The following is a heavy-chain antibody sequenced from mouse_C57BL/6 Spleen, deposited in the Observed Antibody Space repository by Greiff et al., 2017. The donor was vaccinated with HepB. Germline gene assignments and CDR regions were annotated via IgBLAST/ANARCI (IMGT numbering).Heavy chain of an antibody. CDR1: GYTFTEYT. Sequence: VKLQESGAELVKPGASVKLSCKASGYTFTEYTIHWVKQRSGQGLEWIGWFYPGSGSIKYNEKFKDKATLTADKSSSTVYMELSRLTSEDSAVYFCARHEAPLYYGSSYCAMDYWGQGTSVTVSS. D-gene: IGHD1-1*01. CDR2: FYPGSGSI. J-gene: IGHJ4*01. CDR3: ARHEAPLYYGSSYCAMDY. V-gene: IGHV1-62-2*01.